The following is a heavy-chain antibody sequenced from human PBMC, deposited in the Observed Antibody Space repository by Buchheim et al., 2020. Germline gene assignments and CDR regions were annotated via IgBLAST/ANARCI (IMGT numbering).Heavy chain of an antibody. D-gene: IGHD2-21*02. CDR3: ARDRRHIVVVTAMSYYYGMDV. J-gene: IGHJ6*02. V-gene: IGHV3-30*04. Sequence: QVQLVESGGGVVQPGRSLRLSCAASGFTFSSYAMHWVRQAPGKGLEWVAVISYDGSNKYYADSVKGRFTISRDNSKNTLYLQMNSLRAEDTAVYYCARDRRHIVVVTAMSYYYGMDVWGQGTT. CDR2: ISYDGSNK. CDR1: GFTFSSYA.